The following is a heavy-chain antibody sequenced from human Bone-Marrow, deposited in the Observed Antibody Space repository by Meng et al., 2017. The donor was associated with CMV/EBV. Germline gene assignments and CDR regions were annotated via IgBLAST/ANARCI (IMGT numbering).Heavy chain of an antibody. CDR1: GGSISSSSYY. V-gene: IGHV4-39*01. Sequence: GSLRLSCTVSGGSISSSSYYWGWIRQPPGKGLEWIGSIYYSGSTYYNPSLMSRVTISVDTSKNQFSLKLSSLTAADTAVYYCARPNVAVPAAPDGFDIWGQGAMVTVSS. CDR2: IYYSGST. CDR3: ARPNVAVPAAPDGFDI. D-gene: IGHD2-2*01. J-gene: IGHJ3*02.